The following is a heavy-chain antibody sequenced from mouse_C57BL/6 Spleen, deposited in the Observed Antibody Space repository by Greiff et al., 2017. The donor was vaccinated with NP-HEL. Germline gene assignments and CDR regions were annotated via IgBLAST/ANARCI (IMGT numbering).Heavy chain of an antibody. CDR3: ARGYYGSSYWYFDV. J-gene: IGHJ1*03. CDR2: ISSGSSTI. CDR1: GFTFSDYG. Sequence: EVQLVESGGGLVKPGGSLKLSCAASGFTFSDYGMHWVRQAPEKGLEWVAYISSGSSTIYYADTVKGRFTISRDNAKNTLFLQITSLRSEDTAMYYCARGYYGSSYWYFDVWGTGTTVTVSS. V-gene: IGHV5-17*01. D-gene: IGHD1-1*01.